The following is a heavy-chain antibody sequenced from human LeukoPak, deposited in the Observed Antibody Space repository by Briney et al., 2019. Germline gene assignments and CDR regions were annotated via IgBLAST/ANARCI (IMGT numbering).Heavy chain of an antibody. J-gene: IGHJ3*02. CDR1: GGSISSSSYY. Sequence: SETLSLTCTVSGGSISSSSYYWGWIRQPPGKGLEWNGSIYYSGSTYYNPSLKSRVTISVDTSKNQFSLKLSSVTAADTAVYYCARLYCSGGSCPGVAFDIWGQGTMVTVSS. CDR2: IYYSGST. CDR3: ARLYCSGGSCPGVAFDI. V-gene: IGHV4-39*01. D-gene: IGHD2-15*01.